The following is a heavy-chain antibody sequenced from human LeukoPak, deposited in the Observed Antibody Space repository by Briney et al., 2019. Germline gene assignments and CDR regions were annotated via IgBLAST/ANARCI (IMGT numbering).Heavy chain of an antibody. D-gene: IGHD6-19*01. V-gene: IGHV3-30*14. Sequence: GGSLRLSCAASGFTFSSYAMHWVRQAPGKGLEWVAVISYDGSIKYYADSVKGRFTISRDNSKNTLYLQMNSLRAEDTAVYYCTKERPGGVAVAGPFDYWGQGTLVTVSS. CDR1: GFTFSSYA. CDR2: ISYDGSIK. J-gene: IGHJ4*02. CDR3: TKERPGGVAVAGPFDY.